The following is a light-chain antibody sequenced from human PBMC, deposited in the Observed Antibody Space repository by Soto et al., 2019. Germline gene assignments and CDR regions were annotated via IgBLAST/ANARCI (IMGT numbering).Light chain of an antibody. Sequence: DIVMTQSPDSLAVSLGERATINCKSSQSVLYTSSNKNALAWYQQKPGQPPKLLIYWASSRQSGVPDRFSGSGSGTEFALTINSLQAEDVALYYCQQYYSDFYTFGQGTKLDIK. CDR2: WAS. CDR1: QSVLYTSSNKNA. V-gene: IGKV4-1*01. CDR3: QQYYSDFYT. J-gene: IGKJ2*01.